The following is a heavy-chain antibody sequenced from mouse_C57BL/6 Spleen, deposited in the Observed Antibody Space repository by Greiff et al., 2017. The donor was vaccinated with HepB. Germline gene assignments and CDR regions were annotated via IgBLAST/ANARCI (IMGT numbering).Heavy chain of an antibody. CDR2: INPSTGGT. D-gene: IGHD2-4*01. CDR1: GYSFTGYY. J-gene: IGHJ3*01. V-gene: IGHV1-42*01. CDR3: ARRYYDYDGVAY. Sequence: EVQLQQSGPELVKPGASVKISCKASGYSFTGYYMNWVKQSPEKSLEWIGEINPSTGGTTYNQKFKAKATLTVDKSSSTAYMQLKSLTSEDSAVYYCARRYYDYDGVAYWGQGTLVTVSA.